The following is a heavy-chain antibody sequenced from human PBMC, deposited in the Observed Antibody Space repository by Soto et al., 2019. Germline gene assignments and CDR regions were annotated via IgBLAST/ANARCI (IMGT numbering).Heavy chain of an antibody. CDR1: GFPLSNPA. CDR2: IVVGTGNT. V-gene: IGHV1-58*01. CDR3: ATNTPGTGWFKSNHYYGMDL. Sequence: GASVKVSCKASGFPLSNPAVQWVRQARGQRLEWIGRIVVGTGNTDYAQKFQERVTITRDMSTRTAYMELSSLRSEDTAVYYCATNTPGTGWFKSNHYYGMDLWGQGTTVTVSS. J-gene: IGHJ6*02. D-gene: IGHD3-9*01.